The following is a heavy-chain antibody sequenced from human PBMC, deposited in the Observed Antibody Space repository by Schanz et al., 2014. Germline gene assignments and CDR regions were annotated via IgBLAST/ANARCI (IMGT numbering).Heavy chain of an antibody. V-gene: IGHV1-18*01. D-gene: IGHD1-20*01. CDR2: ISGYKGNT. CDR1: GYTFTSYG. CDR3: ARDSDPYNWNPHNWFDP. J-gene: IGHJ5*02. Sequence: QVKLVQSRPEVKKPGASVKVSCKASGYTFTSYGISWVRQAPGQGLEWMGWISGYKGNTKYAQKVQGRVTMTTDTSTSTAYMELRSLTSDDTAVYYCARDSDPYNWNPHNWFDPWGQGTLVTVSS.